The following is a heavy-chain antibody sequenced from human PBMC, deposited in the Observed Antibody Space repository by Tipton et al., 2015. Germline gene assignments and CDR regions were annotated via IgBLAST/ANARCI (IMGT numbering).Heavy chain of an antibody. Sequence: TLSLTCSVSGDSISSSNWWSWVRQPPGKGLEWIGEIHHGGSTNYNPSLKSRVTMSVDTSKNQFSLHLSSVTAADTAVYYCARDNYRGYCPGESCFNWFDPWGQGTLVTVSS. J-gene: IGHJ5*02. D-gene: IGHD2-15*01. CDR2: IHHGGST. V-gene: IGHV4-4*02. CDR3: ARDNYRGYCPGESCFNWFDP. CDR1: GDSISSSNW.